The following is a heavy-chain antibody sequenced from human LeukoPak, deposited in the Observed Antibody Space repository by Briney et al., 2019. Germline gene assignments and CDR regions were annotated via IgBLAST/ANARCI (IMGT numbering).Heavy chain of an antibody. V-gene: IGHV3-23*01. D-gene: IGHD3-16*02. CDR3: AKSYDYIWGSYRFNWFDR. Sequence: GGSLRLSCAASGFTFISYGMSWVRQAPGKGLEWVSTISASGGSTYYADSVKGRFTISRDNSKNTLYLQMNSLRAEDTAVYYCAKSYDYIWGSYRFNWFDRWGQGTLVTVSS. J-gene: IGHJ5*02. CDR2: ISASGGST. CDR1: GFTFISYG.